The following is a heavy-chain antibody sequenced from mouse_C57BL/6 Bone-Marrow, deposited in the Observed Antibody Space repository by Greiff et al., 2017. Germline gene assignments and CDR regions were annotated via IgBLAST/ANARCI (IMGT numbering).Heavy chain of an antibody. CDR3: ARRARVTTRYDAMDY. CDR2: IHPNSGST. V-gene: IGHV1-64*01. CDR1: GYTFTSYW. D-gene: IGHD2-5*01. Sequence: VQLQQPGAELVKPGASVKLSCKASGYTFTSYWMHWVKQRPGQGLEWIGMIHPNSGSTNYNEKFKSKATLTVDKSSSTAYMEFSSLTSEDSAVYYCARRARVTTRYDAMDYWGQGTSVTVSS. J-gene: IGHJ4*01.